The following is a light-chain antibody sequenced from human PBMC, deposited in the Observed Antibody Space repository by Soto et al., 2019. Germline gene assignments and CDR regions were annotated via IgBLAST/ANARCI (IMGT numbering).Light chain of an antibody. CDR1: QSVSSY. V-gene: IGKV3-11*01. CDR2: DAS. Sequence: EIVLTQSPATLSLSPGERATLSCRASQSVSSYLAWYQQKPGQAPRLLIYDASNRATGIPARFSCSGSGTDFTLTISRLEPEDFAVYYCQQRSNWLTFGGGTKVEIK. CDR3: QQRSNWLT. J-gene: IGKJ4*01.